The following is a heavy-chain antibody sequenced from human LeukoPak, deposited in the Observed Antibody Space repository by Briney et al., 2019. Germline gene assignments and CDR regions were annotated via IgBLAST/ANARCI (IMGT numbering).Heavy chain of an antibody. V-gene: IGHV3-23*01. Sequence: GGSLRLSCAASGFTFSSYSMNWVRQAPGKGLEWVSAISGSGGSTYYADSVKGRFTISRDNSKDTLYLQMNSLRAEDTAVYYCARAHTYSSSWFDPWGQGTLVTVSS. D-gene: IGHD6-13*01. CDR1: GFTFSSYS. J-gene: IGHJ5*02. CDR2: ISGSGGST. CDR3: ARAHTYSSSWFDP.